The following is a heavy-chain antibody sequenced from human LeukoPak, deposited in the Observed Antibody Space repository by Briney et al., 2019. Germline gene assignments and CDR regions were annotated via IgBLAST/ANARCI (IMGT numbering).Heavy chain of an antibody. D-gene: IGHD6-6*01. V-gene: IGHV3-7*03. CDR3: ARSWDYYYYMDV. J-gene: IGHJ6*03. CDR1: GFTFSSWW. CDR2: IKQDGSEK. Sequence: GGSLRLSCAVSGFTFSSWWMTWVRQAPGKGLEWVANIKQDGSEKNYVDSVKGRFTISRDNAKNSLYLQMNSLRAEDMALYYCARSWDYYYYMDVWGKGTTVTVSS.